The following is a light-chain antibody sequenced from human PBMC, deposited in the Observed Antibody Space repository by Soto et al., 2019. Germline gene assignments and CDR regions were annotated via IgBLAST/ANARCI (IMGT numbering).Light chain of an antibody. CDR1: QRISYW. J-gene: IGKJ1*01. V-gene: IGKV1-5*01. Sequence: DIQMTKSPSTLSAFVVDRVTITSRASQRISYWLAWYQQKAGEAPKFLIYDVSTLESVVPSRFSGSGSGTEFTLTICILRTDDFAGYIWQQSYRSRSFGQGTKEDIK. CDR3: QQSYRSRS. CDR2: DVS.